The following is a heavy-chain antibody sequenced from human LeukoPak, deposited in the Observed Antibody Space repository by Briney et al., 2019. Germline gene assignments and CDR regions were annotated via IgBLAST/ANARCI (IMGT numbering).Heavy chain of an antibody. CDR3: ARGGDYYDSSGYYH. Sequence: PSETLSLTCTVSGGSISSGSYYWSWIRPPAGKGLEWIGRIYTSGSTNYNPSLKSRVTISVDTSKNQFSLKLSSVTAADTAVYYCARGGDYYDSSGYYHWGQGTLVTVSS. D-gene: IGHD3-22*01. V-gene: IGHV4-61*02. J-gene: IGHJ5*02. CDR2: IYTSGST. CDR1: GGSISSGSYY.